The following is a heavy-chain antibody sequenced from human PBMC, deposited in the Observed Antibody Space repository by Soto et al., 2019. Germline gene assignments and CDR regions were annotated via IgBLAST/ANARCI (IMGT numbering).Heavy chain of an antibody. CDR1: GYSFTSYW. J-gene: IGHJ4*02. V-gene: IGHV5-51*01. CDR3: ARLDSSGYHLVDY. Sequence: GESLKISCKGSGYSFTSYWIGWVRQMPGKGLEWMGTIYPGDSETTYSPSFQGQVTISADKSISTAHLQWTSLKASDTAMYYCARLDSSGYHLVDYWGQGTLVTVFS. CDR2: IYPGDSET. D-gene: IGHD3-22*01.